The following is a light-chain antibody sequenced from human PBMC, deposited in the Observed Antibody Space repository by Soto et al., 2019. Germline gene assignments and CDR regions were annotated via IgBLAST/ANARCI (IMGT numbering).Light chain of an antibody. J-gene: IGKJ1*01. CDR2: GAS. Sequence: IGVTKSAATLSVTPKERDTLSCRASQSVSSNLAWYQQKPGQAPRLLIHGASTRATGTPARFSGSGSGKEFTLTISSLQHEDSAVHYCNPDTNCPPCRFAEGTKVAIK. CDR3: NPDTNCPPCR. V-gene: IGKV3-15*01. CDR1: QSVSSN.